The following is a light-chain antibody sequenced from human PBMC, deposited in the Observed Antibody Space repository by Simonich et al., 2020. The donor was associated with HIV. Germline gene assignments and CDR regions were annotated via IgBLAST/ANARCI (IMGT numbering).Light chain of an antibody. CDR1: SSNIGSKT. CDR2: SNN. Sequence: QSVLTQPPSASGTPGQRVTISCSGSSSNIGSKTVNWYQQLPGTAHKLLIYSNNQRPARVPDRFSGSKSVTSASLSICVLQSEDEADYYCAAWDDSLNGAVFGGGTQLTVL. V-gene: IGLV1-44*01. J-gene: IGLJ7*01. CDR3: AAWDDSLNGAV.